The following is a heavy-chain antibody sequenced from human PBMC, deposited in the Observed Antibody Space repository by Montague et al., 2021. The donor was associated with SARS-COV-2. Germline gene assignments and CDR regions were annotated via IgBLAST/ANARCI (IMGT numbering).Heavy chain of an antibody. D-gene: IGHD3-10*01. J-gene: IGHJ4*02. Sequence: SETLSLTCSVSGGSISDYNWSWIRQPPGKELEWIGDLNYSGSTTYKPSLKSRVTMSVDTSKNQFSLRVSSVTAADTAVYYCARVKRGYHYGVGVSAHFGYWGQGTLVTVSS. CDR1: GGSISDYN. V-gene: IGHV4-59*12. CDR2: LNYSGST. CDR3: ARVKRGYHYGVGVSAHFGY.